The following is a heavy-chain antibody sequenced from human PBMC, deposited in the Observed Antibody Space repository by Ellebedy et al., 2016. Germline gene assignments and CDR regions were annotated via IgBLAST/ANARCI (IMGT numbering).Heavy chain of an antibody. J-gene: IGHJ4*02. CDR3: AREGHTAMAIIDF. D-gene: IGHD5-18*01. CDR2: IYSDEST. CDR1: GFTVSSNH. V-gene: IGHV3-66*01. Sequence: GESLKISXAASGFTVSSNHMNWVRQAPGKGLEWVSVIYSDESTYYADSVKGRFIISRDNSKNTLYLQMNSLRAEDTAVYYCAREGHTAMAIIDFWGQGTLVTVSP.